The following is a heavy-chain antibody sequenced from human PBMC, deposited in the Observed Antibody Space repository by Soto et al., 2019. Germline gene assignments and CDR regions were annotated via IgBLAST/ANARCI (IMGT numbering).Heavy chain of an antibody. CDR2: IYYSGTT. J-gene: IGHJ4*02. Sequence: PSETLSLTCAVSGYSISSSNWWGWIRQPPGKGLEWIGYIYYSGTTYYNPSLKSRVTMSVDTSKNQFSLKLTSVAAVDTAVYYCARREIQGHIDYWGXGTLVTVYS. V-gene: IGHV4-28*01. CDR3: ARREIQGHIDY. CDR1: GYSISSSNW. D-gene: IGHD1-26*01.